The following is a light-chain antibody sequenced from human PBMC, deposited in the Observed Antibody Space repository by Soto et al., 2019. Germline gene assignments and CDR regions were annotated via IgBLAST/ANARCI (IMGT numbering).Light chain of an antibody. CDR2: TAS. CDR3: QKYDSVPWS. J-gene: IGKJ1*01. Sequence: DIQMTQSPCSLSASVGDRVTITCRASQGIGNNLAWYQQKPGKVPKVLIYTASTLHSGVPSRFSGSGSGTDFTLTINSLQPEDVATYFCQKYDSVPWSFGQGTRVEI. V-gene: IGKV1-27*01. CDR1: QGIGNN.